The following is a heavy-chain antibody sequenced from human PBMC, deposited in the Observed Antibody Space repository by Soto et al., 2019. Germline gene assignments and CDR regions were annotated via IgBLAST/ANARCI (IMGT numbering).Heavy chain of an antibody. CDR2: IYYSGST. Sequence: QLQLQESGPGLVKPSETLSLTCTVSGGSISSSSYYWGWIRQPPGKGLEWIGSIYYSGSTYYNPSLKSRVTISVDTSKNQFSLKLSSVTAADTAVYYCARHCISTSCYYGMDVWGQGTTVTVSS. V-gene: IGHV4-39*01. J-gene: IGHJ6*02. CDR1: GGSISSSSYY. D-gene: IGHD2-2*01. CDR3: ARHCISTSCYYGMDV.